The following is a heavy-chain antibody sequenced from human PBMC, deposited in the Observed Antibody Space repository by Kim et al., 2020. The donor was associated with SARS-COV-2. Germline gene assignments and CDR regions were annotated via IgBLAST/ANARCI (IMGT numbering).Heavy chain of an antibody. CDR3: ARASSVFSVMDKWDY. D-gene: IGHD1-26*01. V-gene: IGHV1-18*01. J-gene: IGHJ4*02. CDR1: GYIFTSYG. CDR2: ISVYNGNS. Sequence: ASVKVSCKTSGYIFTSYGITWVRQAPGEGLEWMGWISVYNGNSNYAPKFQGRVTMTTDTSTSTAYMDVMSLRSDDTAVYYCARASSVFSVMDKWDYWGQGTLVTVSS.